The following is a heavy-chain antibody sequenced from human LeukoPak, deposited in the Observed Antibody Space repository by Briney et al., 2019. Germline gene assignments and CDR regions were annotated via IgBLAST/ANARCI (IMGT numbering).Heavy chain of an antibody. CDR1: GFTFTSSA. Sequence: SVKVSCKASGFTFTSSATQWVRQARGQRLEWIGWIVVGSGNTNYAQKFQERVTITRDMSTSTAYMELSSPRSEDTAVYYCAAEGSGSLWGQGTLVTVSS. CDR3: AAEGSGSL. CDR2: IVVGSGNT. J-gene: IGHJ4*02. V-gene: IGHV1-58*02. D-gene: IGHD3-10*01.